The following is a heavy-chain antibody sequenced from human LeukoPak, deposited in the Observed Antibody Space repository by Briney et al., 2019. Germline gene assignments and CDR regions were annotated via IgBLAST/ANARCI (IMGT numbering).Heavy chain of an antibody. V-gene: IGHV3-15*07. D-gene: IGHD1-26*01. CDR3: ITMLWEHTPYFDY. CDR2: IKSKTDGGTT. Sequence: GGSLRISCAASGFTFSNAWMNWVRQAPGKGLEWVGRIKSKTDGGTTDYAAPVKGRFTISRDDSKNTLYLQMNSLKTEDTAVYYCITMLWEHTPYFDYWGQGTLVTVSS. CDR1: GFTFSNAW. J-gene: IGHJ4*02.